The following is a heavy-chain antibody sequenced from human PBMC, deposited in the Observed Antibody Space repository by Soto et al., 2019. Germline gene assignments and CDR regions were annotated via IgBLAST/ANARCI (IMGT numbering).Heavy chain of an antibody. J-gene: IGHJ4*02. Sequence: QVQLVESGGGVVQPGRSLGLSCAASGFSFSSYAMHWVRQAPGKGLEWVAVISFDGSNKKYADSVKGRFTISRDSSKNTLYLQMNSLRDEDTAVYYFAKDGGKTGTTDYWGQGTLVTVSS. CDR2: ISFDGSNK. CDR3: AKDGGKTGTTDY. D-gene: IGHD1-7*01. V-gene: IGHV3-30*18. CDR1: GFSFSSYA.